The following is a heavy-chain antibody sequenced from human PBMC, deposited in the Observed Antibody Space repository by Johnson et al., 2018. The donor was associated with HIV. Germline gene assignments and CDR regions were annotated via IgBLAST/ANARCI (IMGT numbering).Heavy chain of an antibody. J-gene: IGHJ3*01. CDR1: GFTFSSYW. CDR3: TRVSLPPSYAFDF. Sequence: EMQLVESGGGLVQPGGSLRLSCAASGFTFSSYWMSWVRQAPGKGLEWVANIKQDGSEKYYADSVKGRFTISRDNSKNTVYLQMNSLRADDTSFYYCTRVSLPPSYAFDFWGQGTMVTVSS. CDR2: IKQDGSEK. V-gene: IGHV3-7*05.